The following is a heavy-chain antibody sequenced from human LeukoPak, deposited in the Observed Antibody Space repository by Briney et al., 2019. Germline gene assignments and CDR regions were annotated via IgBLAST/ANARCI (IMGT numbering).Heavy chain of an antibody. Sequence: SVTVSFTASGGTFSSYAISWVRQAPGQGLEWMGGIIPIFGTANYAQKFQGRVTITTDESTSTAYMELSSLRSEDTAVYYCAGGGIGYGMDVWGQGTTVTVSS. J-gene: IGHJ6*02. CDR2: IIPIFGTA. V-gene: IGHV1-69*05. D-gene: IGHD2-15*01. CDR1: GGTFSSYA. CDR3: AGGGIGYGMDV.